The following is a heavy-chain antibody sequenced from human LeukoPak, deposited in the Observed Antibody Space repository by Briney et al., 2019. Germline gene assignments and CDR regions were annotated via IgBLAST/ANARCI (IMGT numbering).Heavy chain of an antibody. D-gene: IGHD5-24*01. V-gene: IGHV3-48*02. CDR1: GFSFSDYN. J-gene: IGHJ6*03. CDR2: VSSSSRTI. Sequence: GGSLRLSCAASGFSFSDYNMNWVRQAQGKGLEWISYVSSSSRTIYYADSVRGRFTISRDSAKNSLYLQMNSLRDEDTAVYYCARVTEMSRVHYYYMDVWGKGTTVIVS. CDR3: ARVTEMSRVHYYYMDV.